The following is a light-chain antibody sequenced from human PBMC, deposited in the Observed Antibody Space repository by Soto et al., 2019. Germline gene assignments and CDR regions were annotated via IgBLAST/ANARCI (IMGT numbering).Light chain of an antibody. CDR1: QNIASY. CDR3: QQRGNWPLT. J-gene: IGKJ4*01. V-gene: IGKV3-11*01. Sequence: EIVLTQSPATLSLSPGERATLSCRASQNIASYLAWYQQKPGQAPRLLIYDASNRATGIPARFSGSGSGTDFPLTISSLEPEDFAVYYCQQRGNWPLTFGGGTKVEIK. CDR2: DAS.